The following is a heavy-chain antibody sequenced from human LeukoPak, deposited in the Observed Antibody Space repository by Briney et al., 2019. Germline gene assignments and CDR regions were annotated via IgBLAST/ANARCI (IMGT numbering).Heavy chain of an antibody. V-gene: IGHV4-4*07. CDR3: ARTSIAVAGTPFDY. D-gene: IGHD6-19*01. Sequence: SETLSLTCTVSGGSISSYYWSWIRQPAGKGLEWIGRIYTSGSTNYNPSLKSRVTMSVDTSKNQFSLKLSSVTAADTAVYYCARTSIAVAGTPFDYWGQGTLVTVSS. J-gene: IGHJ4*02. CDR2: IYTSGST. CDR1: GGSISSYY.